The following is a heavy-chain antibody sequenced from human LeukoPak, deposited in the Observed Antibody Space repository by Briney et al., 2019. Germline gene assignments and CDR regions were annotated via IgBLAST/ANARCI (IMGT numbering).Heavy chain of an antibody. CDR3: AKLTAVAGDLDY. CDR2: ISGSGGSI. CDR1: GFTFSSYA. V-gene: IGHV3-23*01. J-gene: IGHJ4*02. Sequence: GGSLRLSCAASGFTFSSYAMSWVRQAPGKGLEWVSVISGSGGSIYYADSVKGRFTISRDNSKNTLYLQVNSLRAEDTAVFYCAKLTAVAGDLDYWGQGALVTVSS. D-gene: IGHD6-19*01.